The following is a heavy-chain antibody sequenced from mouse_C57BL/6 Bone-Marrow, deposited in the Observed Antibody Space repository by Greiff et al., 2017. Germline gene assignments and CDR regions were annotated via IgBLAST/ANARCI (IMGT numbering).Heavy chain of an antibody. CDR3: ARRWDMDY. CDR1: GYTFTSYW. D-gene: IGHD1-1*02. CDR2: IDPSASYT. V-gene: IGHV1-50*01. Sequence: QVQLQQPGAELVKPGASVKLSCKASGYTFTSYWMQWVKQRPGQGLEWIGEIDPSASYTNYNQKFKGKATLTVDTASSTAYMQLSSLTSEDAAVYYCARRWDMDYWGQGTSVTVSS. J-gene: IGHJ4*01.